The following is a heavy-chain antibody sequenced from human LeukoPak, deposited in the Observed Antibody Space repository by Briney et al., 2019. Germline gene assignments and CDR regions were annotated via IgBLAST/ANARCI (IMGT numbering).Heavy chain of an antibody. CDR2: IIPIFGTA. J-gene: IGHJ4*02. Sequence: ASVKVSCKASGGTFSSYAISWVRQAPGQGLEWMGGIIPIFGTANYAQKFQGRVTITADKSTSTAYMELSSLRSEDTAVYYCAGVSSSWSHFDYRGQGTLVTVSS. V-gene: IGHV1-69*06. CDR3: AGVSSSWSHFDY. D-gene: IGHD6-13*01. CDR1: GGTFSSYA.